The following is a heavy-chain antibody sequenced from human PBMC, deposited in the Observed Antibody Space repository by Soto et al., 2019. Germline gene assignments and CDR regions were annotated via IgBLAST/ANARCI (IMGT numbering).Heavy chain of an antibody. Sequence: QVQLQQWGAGLLKPSETLSLTCAVYGGSFSGYYWCWIRLPPGKGLVWTGEINHSGSTNYNPSLNRRLTISEVTTRNQFSPKRISVSAAGTAVYYCARGPENSSSTRGPYFDYWGQGTLVTVSS. D-gene: IGHD6-6*01. CDR1: GGSFSGYY. J-gene: IGHJ4*02. V-gene: IGHV4-34*01. CDR3: ARGPENSSSTRGPYFDY. CDR2: INHSGST.